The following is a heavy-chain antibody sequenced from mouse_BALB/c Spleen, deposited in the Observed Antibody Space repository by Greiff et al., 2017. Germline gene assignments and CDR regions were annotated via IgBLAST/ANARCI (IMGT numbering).Heavy chain of an antibody. CDR1: GYAFTNYL. Sequence: VQLQQSGAELVRPGTSVKVSCKASGYAFTNYLIEWVKQRPGQGLEWIGVINPGSGGTNYNEKFKGKATLTADKSSSTAYMQLSSLTSDDSAVYFCARYYDYEGWFAYWGQGTLVTVSA. D-gene: IGHD2-4*01. J-gene: IGHJ3*01. CDR2: INPGSGGT. V-gene: IGHV1-54*01. CDR3: ARYYDYEGWFAY.